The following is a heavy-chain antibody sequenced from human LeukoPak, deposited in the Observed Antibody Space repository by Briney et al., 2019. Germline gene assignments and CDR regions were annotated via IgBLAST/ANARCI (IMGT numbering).Heavy chain of an antibody. CDR1: GFTFSSYE. CDR3: ARGGLYGYDVFDY. J-gene: IGHJ4*02. V-gene: IGHV3-48*03. D-gene: IGHD5-12*01. CDR2: ISGSGRTM. Sequence: GGSLRLSCAASGFTFSSYEMNWVRPAPGKGRAWVSYISGSGRTMSYADSVKGRFTISRDNAKNSLYLQMNSLRVEDTAVYHCARGGLYGYDVFDYWGQGTLVTVSS.